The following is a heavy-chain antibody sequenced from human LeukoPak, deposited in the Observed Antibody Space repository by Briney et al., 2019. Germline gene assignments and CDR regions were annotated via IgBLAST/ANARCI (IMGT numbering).Heavy chain of an antibody. CDR3: ARGGYSYGHNDY. CDR1: GGSISSSNW. D-gene: IGHD5-18*01. V-gene: IGHV4-4*02. CDR2: IYHSGST. Sequence: EPSGTLSLTCAVSGGSISSSNWWSWVRQPPGKGLEWVGEIYHSGSTNYNPSLKSRVTISVDKSKNQFSLKLSSVTAANTAVYYCARGGYSYGHNDYWGQGTLVTVSS. J-gene: IGHJ4*02.